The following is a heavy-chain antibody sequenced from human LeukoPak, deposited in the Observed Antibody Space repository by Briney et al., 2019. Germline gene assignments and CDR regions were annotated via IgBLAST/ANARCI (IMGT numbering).Heavy chain of an antibody. V-gene: IGHV1-46*01. CDR3: ARVGGYYDSSGYYPY. J-gene: IGHJ4*02. Sequence: GASVTVSCKASGYTLTSYYMHWVRQAPGQGLEWMGKINPSGSSTSYAQKFQGRVTMTRDMSTSTVYMELSSLRSEDTAVYYCARVGGYYDSSGYYPYWGQGTLVTVSS. CDR1: GYTLTSYY. CDR2: INPSGSST. D-gene: IGHD3-22*01.